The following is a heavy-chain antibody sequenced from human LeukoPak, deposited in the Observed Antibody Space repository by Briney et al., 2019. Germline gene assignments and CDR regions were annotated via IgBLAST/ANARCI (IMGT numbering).Heavy chain of an antibody. V-gene: IGHV3-11*01. CDR1: GFTFSDYY. Sequence: GGSLRLSCAASGFTFSDYYMSWIRQAPGKGLEWVSYISSSGSTIYYADSVKGRFTISRDNAKNSLYVQMDSLRAEDTAVYYCAKLRDGYNEDFDYWGQGTLVTVSS. J-gene: IGHJ4*02. CDR3: AKLRDGYNEDFDY. CDR2: ISSSGSTI. D-gene: IGHD5-24*01.